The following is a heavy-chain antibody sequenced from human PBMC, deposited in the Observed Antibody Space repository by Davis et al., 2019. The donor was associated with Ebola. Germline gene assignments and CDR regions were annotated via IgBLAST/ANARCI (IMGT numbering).Heavy chain of an antibody. CDR3: ACSRVDFDY. CDR2: IYYSGST. V-gene: IGHV4-59*05. D-gene: IGHD6-6*01. J-gene: IGHJ4*02. Sequence: SETLSLTCTVSGGSISSYYWSWIRQPPGKGLEWIGSIYYSGSTYYNPSLKSRVTISVDTSKNQFSLKLSSVTAADTAVYYCACSRVDFDYWGQGTLVTVSS. CDR1: GGSISSYY.